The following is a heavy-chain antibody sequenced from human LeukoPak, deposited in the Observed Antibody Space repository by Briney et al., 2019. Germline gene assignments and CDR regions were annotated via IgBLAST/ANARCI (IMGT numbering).Heavy chain of an antibody. V-gene: IGHV4-59*02. J-gene: IGHJ6*03. CDR1: GGSVSCYY. Sequence: PSETLSRTCTVSGGSVSCYYWSWIPQRPGKGREWSGYIYYSGSTNYNPSLKSRVTITVTTSETQFSLKRSSVTAADTAVYSCARLRTQDYYYYYMDVWGKGTTVTVSS. CDR2: IYYSGST. CDR3: ARLRTQDYYYYYMDV. D-gene: IGHD3-16*01.